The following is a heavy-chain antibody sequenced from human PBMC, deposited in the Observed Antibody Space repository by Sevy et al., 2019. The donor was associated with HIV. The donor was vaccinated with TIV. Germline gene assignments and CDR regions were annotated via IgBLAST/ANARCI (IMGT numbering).Heavy chain of an antibody. V-gene: IGHV3-53*01. CDR1: GFTVSSNY. CDR2: IDSGGST. D-gene: IGHD2-2*01. J-gene: IGHJ4*02. Sequence: GGSLRLSCAASGFTVSSNYMSWVRQAPGKGLEWVSVIDSGGSTYYADSVKGRFTISRDNSKNTLYLQMNSLRAEDTAVYYCARGGLAIPAAMGYWGQGTLVTVSS. CDR3: ARGGLAIPAAMGY.